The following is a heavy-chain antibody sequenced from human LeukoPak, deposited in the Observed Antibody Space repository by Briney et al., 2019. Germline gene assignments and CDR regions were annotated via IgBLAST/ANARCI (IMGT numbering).Heavy chain of an antibody. CDR1: GGTFSSYA. Sequence: SVKVSCKGSGGTFSSYAISWVRQAPGQGLEWMGRIIPIFGTANYAQKFQGRVTITTDESTSTAYMELSSLRSEDTAVYYCTMVRGAYDAFDIWGQGTMVTVSS. J-gene: IGHJ3*02. CDR2: IIPIFGTA. CDR3: TMVRGAYDAFDI. D-gene: IGHD3-10*01. V-gene: IGHV1-69*05.